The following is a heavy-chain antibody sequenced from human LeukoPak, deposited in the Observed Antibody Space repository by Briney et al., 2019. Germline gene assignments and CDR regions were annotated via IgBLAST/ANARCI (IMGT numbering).Heavy chain of an antibody. V-gene: IGHV1-69*13. CDR1: GGTFSSYA. CDR2: IIPIFGTA. CDR3: ARGLESGDYFDY. D-gene: IGHD1-1*01. Sequence: ASVKVSCKASGGTFSSYAISWVRQAPGQGLEWMGGIIPIFGTANYAQKFQGRVTITADESTSTAYMELSSLRSEDTAVYYCARGLESGDYFDYWGQGTLVTVSS. J-gene: IGHJ4*02.